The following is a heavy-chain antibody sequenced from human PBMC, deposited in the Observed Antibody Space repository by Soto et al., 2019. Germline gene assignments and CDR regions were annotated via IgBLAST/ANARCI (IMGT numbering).Heavy chain of an antibody. D-gene: IGHD2-21*02. CDR2: IYYSGGT. Sequence: SETLSLSCTVSGGSIRSSGYYWGWIRQPPGKELEWIGSIYYSGGTYYNPSLKSRVTISVDTSKNQFSLELSPVTAADTAVNYCSRHVWTSLPAGDYYFDYWGQGTLVTVS. V-gene: IGHV4-39*01. CDR1: GGSIRSSGYY. CDR3: SRHVWTSLPAGDYYFDY. J-gene: IGHJ4*02.